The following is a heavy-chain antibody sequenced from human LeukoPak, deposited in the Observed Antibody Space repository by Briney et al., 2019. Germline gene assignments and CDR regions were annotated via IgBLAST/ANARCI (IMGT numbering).Heavy chain of an antibody. J-gene: IGHJ4*02. CDR2: IYYSGST. Sequence: SETLSLTCSVSGGSISSYYWSWIRQPPGKGLEWIGYIYYSGSTNYNPSLKSRITISVDTSKKQFSLKLSSVTAADTAVYYCAREAVGYSSGWYWGQGTLVTVSS. V-gene: IGHV4-59*01. CDR1: GGSISSYY. D-gene: IGHD6-19*01. CDR3: AREAVGYSSGWY.